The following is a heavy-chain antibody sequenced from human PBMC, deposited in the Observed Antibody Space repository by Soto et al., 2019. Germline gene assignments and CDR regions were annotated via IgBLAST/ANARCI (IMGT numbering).Heavy chain of an antibody. D-gene: IGHD6-6*01. CDR1: GGSISSYY. V-gene: IGHV4-59*08. CDR3: ARLPSSWQLGNYYYYMDV. Sequence: SETLSLTCTVSGGSISSYYWSWIRQPPGKGLEWIGYIYYSGSTNYNPSLKSRVTISVDTSKNQFSLKLSSVTAADTAVYYCARLPSSWQLGNYYYYMDVWGKGTTVTVSS. J-gene: IGHJ6*03. CDR2: IYYSGST.